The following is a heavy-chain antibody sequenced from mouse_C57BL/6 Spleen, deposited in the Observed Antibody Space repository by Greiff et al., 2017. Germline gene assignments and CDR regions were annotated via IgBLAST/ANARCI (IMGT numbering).Heavy chain of an antibody. J-gene: IGHJ4*01. CDR2: IDPSDSYT. CDR1: GYTFTSYW. CDR3: ARGGTTVVDHAMDY. V-gene: IGHV1-69*01. D-gene: IGHD1-1*01. Sequence: QVQLKQPGAELVMPGASVKLSCKASGYTFTSYWMHWVKQRPGQGLEWIGEIDPSDSYTNYNQKFKGKSTLTVDKSSSTAYMQLSSLTSEDSAVYYCARGGTTVVDHAMDYWGQGPSVTVSS.